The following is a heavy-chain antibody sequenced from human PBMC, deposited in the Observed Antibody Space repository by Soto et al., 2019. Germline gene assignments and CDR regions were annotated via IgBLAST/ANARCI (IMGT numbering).Heavy chain of an antibody. CDR1: GGTFSSYA. Sequence: QVQLMQSGAEVKKPGSSVKVSCKASGGTFSSYAISWVRQAPGQGLEWMGGIIPIFGTANYAQKFQGRVTITADESTSTAYMELSSLRSEDTAVYYCARDPGGTLAYSGSYYGGWFDPWGQGTLVTVSS. D-gene: IGHD1-26*01. V-gene: IGHV1-69*01. J-gene: IGHJ5*02. CDR3: ARDPGGTLAYSGSYYGGWFDP. CDR2: IIPIFGTA.